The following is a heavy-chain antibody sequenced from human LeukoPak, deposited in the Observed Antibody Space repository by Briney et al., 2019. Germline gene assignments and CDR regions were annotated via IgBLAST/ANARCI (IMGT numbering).Heavy chain of an antibody. D-gene: IGHD3-22*01. V-gene: IGHV3-21*01. CDR1: GFTYSSYS. CDR3: ARDPDYYYGSSGYYLS. CDR2: LNSSSSYL. Sequence: GGSLRLSYAASGFTYSSYSMNWVRQAPGKGLEWVSSLNSSSSYLYYAAQEKGLFTISRDNAKNSLYLQMNSLRADDTAVYYCARDPDYYYGSSGYYLSWGQGTLVTVSS. J-gene: IGHJ4*02.